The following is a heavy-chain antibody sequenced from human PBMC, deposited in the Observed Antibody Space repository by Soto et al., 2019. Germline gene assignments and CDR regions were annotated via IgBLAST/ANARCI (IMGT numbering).Heavy chain of an antibody. Sequence: QVQLVQSGAEVKKPGSSVKVSCKASGGTFSSYAISWVRQAPGQGLEWMGGIIPIFGTANYAQKFQGRVTITADESMSTAYMELSSLRSEDTAVYYCAGPEGYSNCFYYGMDVWGQGTTVTVSS. J-gene: IGHJ6*02. CDR1: GGTFSSYA. CDR3: AGPEGYSNCFYYGMDV. V-gene: IGHV1-69*12. CDR2: IIPIFGTA. D-gene: IGHD4-4*01.